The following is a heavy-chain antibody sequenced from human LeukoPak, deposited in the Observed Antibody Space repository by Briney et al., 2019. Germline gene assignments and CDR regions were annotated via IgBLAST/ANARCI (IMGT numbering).Heavy chain of an antibody. V-gene: IGHV3-7*01. D-gene: IGHD3-9*01. CDR2: MNEYGSEI. J-gene: IGHJ4*02. CDR1: GFTFSGYS. Sequence: GGSLRLSCAVSGFTFSGYSMSWVRQAPGKGLEWVAKMNEYGSEIFYVDSVKGRFTISRDNAKNSLYLQMNSLRAEDTAVYYCARDFNLRYFDWSILFDYWGQGTLVTVSS. CDR3: ARDFNLRYFDWSILFDY.